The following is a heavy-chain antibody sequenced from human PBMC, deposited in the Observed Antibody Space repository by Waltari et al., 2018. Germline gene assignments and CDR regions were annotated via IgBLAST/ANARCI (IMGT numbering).Heavy chain of an antibody. D-gene: IGHD3-10*01. Sequence: QVHLVQSGAEVKKPGSSVKVSCRASGGPLSDYAITWVRQAPGQGLEWMGGGLPICSEANYAQKVQGRVTITTDASTNTAYLELTSLRSEDTAVYFCARGVGDKNFFHYWGQGTLVTVSS. V-gene: IGHV1-69*05. CDR1: GGPLSDYA. J-gene: IGHJ4*02. CDR2: GLPICSEA. CDR3: ARGVGDKNFFHY.